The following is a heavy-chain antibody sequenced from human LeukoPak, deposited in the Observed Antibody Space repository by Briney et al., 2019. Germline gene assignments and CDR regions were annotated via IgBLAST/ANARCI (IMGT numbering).Heavy chain of an antibody. Sequence: SVKVSCKASVGTFSIYAISWVRQAPGQGLEWLGRIIPILGIANYAQKFQGRVTITADKSTSTAYMELSSLRSEDTAVYYCASTRITAYSTGPDYWGQATLVTVSS. CDR2: IIPILGIA. V-gene: IGHV1-69*04. CDR1: VGTFSIYA. D-gene: IGHD6-25*01. CDR3: ASTRITAYSTGPDY. J-gene: IGHJ4*02.